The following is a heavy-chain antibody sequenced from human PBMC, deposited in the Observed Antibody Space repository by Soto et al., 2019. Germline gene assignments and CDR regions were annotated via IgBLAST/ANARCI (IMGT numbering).Heavy chain of an antibody. V-gene: IGHV1-8*01. J-gene: IGHJ6*02. Sequence: GASVKVSCKASGYTFTSYDINWVRQATGQGLEWMGWMNPNSGNTGYAQKFQGRVTMTRNTSISTAYMELSSLRSEDTAVYYCAREEGYYYGMDVWGQGTTVTVS. CDR1: GYTFTSYD. CDR3: AREEGYYYGMDV. CDR2: MNPNSGNT.